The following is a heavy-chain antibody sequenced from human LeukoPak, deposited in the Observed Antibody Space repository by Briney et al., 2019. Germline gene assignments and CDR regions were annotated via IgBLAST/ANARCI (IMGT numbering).Heavy chain of an antibody. Sequence: ASVKVSCKVSGYILTELSMHWVRQAPGKGLEWMGGFDPEDGETIYAQKFQGRVTMTEDTSTDTAYMELSSLRSEDTAVYYCATGYCSGGSCYFNYYYGMDVWGQGTTVTVSS. CDR2: FDPEDGET. D-gene: IGHD2-15*01. CDR3: ATGYCSGGSCYFNYYYGMDV. CDR1: GYILTELS. J-gene: IGHJ6*02. V-gene: IGHV1-24*01.